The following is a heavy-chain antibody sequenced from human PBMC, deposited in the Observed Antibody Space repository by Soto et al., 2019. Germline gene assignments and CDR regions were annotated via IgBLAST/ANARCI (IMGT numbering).Heavy chain of an antibody. CDR3: AKNRGLQYYFDY. J-gene: IGHJ4*02. V-gene: IGHV3-23*01. CDR1: GFTFDSYA. Sequence: EVQLLESGGGLVQPGGSLRLSCAASGFTFDSYAMNWVRQAPGKGLEWVSTISGSGDYTYYTDSVKGRFTIPRDNSKNMMYLQMNSLRAEDTAVYYCAKNRGLQYYFDYWGQGTLVTVSS. CDR2: ISGSGDYT.